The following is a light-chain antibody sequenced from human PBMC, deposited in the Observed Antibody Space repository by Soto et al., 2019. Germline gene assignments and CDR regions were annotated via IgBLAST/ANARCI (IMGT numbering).Light chain of an antibody. V-gene: IGLV2-8*01. CDR2: EVS. CDR3: SSFAGSPVV. Sequence: QSALTQPPSASGSPGQSVTISCTGTSSDVGAYNYVSWYQQHPNKAPKLMIYEVSKRPSGVPDRFSGSKSGNTASLTVSGLQAEDEADYYCSSFAGSPVVFGGGTKLTVL. J-gene: IGLJ2*01. CDR1: SSDVGAYNY.